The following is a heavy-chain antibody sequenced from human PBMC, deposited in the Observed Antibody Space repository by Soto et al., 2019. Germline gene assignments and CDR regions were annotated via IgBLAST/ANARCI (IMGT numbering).Heavy chain of an antibody. Sequence: GGSLGLSCAASGFTFHNYAMSWVRQAPGKGLEWVSSINGPGDDTYYADSVKGRFTISRDNSKNTLYLQMNSLRAEDTALYYCAKKEEYAHVWGQSPFDWGQGTLVTVS. CDR1: GFTFHNYA. CDR3: AKKEEYAHVWGQSPFD. D-gene: IGHD3-16*01. J-gene: IGHJ4*03. CDR2: INGPGDDT. V-gene: IGHV3-23*01.